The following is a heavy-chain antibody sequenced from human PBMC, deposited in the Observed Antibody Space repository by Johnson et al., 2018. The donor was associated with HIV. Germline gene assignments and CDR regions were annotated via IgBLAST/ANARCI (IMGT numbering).Heavy chain of an antibody. Sequence: VQVVESGGGLVQPGRSLRLSCAASGFTFDDYAMHWVRQAPGKGLEWVSGVSWNSDTIAYADSVKGRFTISRDNAENSLYLQMNSLRAEDTALYYCARDRRIMITFGADAFDIWGQGTMVTVSS. V-gene: IGHV3-9*01. CDR3: ARDRRIMITFGADAFDI. CDR2: VSWNSDTI. D-gene: IGHD3-16*01. CDR1: GFTFDDYA. J-gene: IGHJ3*02.